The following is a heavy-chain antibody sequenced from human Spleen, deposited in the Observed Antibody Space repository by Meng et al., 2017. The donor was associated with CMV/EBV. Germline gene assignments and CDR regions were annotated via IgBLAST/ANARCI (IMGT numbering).Heavy chain of an antibody. CDR1: GFTVSSNY. D-gene: IGHD2-2*02. CDR2: IYSGGST. Sequence: GESLKISCAASGFTVSSNYMSWVRQAPGKGLEWVSVIYSGGSTYYADSVKGRFTISRDNSKNTLYLQMNSLRAEDTAVDYCASEIAGYCSSTSCYIFDYWGQGTLVTVSS. V-gene: IGHV3-66*02. J-gene: IGHJ4*02. CDR3: ASEIAGYCSSTSCYIFDY.